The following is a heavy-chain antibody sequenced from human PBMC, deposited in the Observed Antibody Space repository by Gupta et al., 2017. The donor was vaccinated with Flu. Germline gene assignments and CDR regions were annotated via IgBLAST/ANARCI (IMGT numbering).Heavy chain of an antibody. CDR3: ARDLLPYRSYMDV. CDR2: ISSSGTTV. V-gene: IGHV3-11*01. D-gene: IGHD2-2*01. CDR1: FSDYY. Sequence: FSDYYMTWIRQAPGKGLEWVSYISSSGTTVYYADAVKGRFTISRDNAKNSLYLQMNSLRAEDTAVYYCARDLLPYRSYMDVWGKGTTVTVSS. J-gene: IGHJ6*03.